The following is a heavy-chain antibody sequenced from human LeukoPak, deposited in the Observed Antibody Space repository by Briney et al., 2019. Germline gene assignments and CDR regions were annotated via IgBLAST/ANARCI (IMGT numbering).Heavy chain of an antibody. CDR1: GFTFSSYE. D-gene: IGHD2-2*02. CDR3: ARGGLPSAIDWFDP. CDR2: ISSSGITI. J-gene: IGHJ5*02. Sequence: GGSLRLSCAASGFTFSSYEMNWVRQAPGKGLEWVSYISSSGITIYYADSVKGRFTISRDNAKNSLYLPMTSLRAEDTAVYYCARGGLPSAIDWFDPWGQGTLVTVSS. V-gene: IGHV3-48*03.